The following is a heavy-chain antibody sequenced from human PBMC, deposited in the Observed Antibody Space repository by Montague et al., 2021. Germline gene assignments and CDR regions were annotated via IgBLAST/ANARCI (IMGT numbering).Heavy chain of an antibody. CDR1: GVSINSSNYQ. D-gene: IGHD3-10*01. CDR3: TRKGWFGDYGCDI. Sequence: SETLSLTCTVPGVSINSSNYQWGWLRPPPGKGSDWIVSIYYSSTTYYNPSLRSRVTISVAKSKNQFYLKLNSGTAADTAFYYRTRKGWFGDYGCDIWGQGTKVTVSS. J-gene: IGHJ3*02. CDR2: IYYSSTT. V-gene: IGHV4-39*01.